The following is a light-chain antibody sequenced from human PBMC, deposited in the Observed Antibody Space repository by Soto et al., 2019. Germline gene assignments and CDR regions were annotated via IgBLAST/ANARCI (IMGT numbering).Light chain of an antibody. Sequence: NVLTQSPGTLSLSPGERATLSCRASQSVSGNYLAWYQHKPGQAPRLLIYGASSRATGIADRFSGSGSGTDFTVTISRLEPEDFAVYYCHQYGSSPLPGGSPLPFGGGTKVEIK. CDR3: HQYGSSPLPGGSPLP. CDR1: QSVSGNY. CDR2: GAS. V-gene: IGKV3-20*01. J-gene: IGKJ4*01.